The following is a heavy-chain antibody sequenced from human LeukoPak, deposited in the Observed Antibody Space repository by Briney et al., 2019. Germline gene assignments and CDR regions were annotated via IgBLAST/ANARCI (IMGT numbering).Heavy chain of an antibody. Sequence: PSETLSLTCAVYGGSFSGYYWSWIRQPPGKGLEWIGEINHSGSTNYNLSLKSRVTISVDTSKNQFSLKLSSVTAADTAVYYCARGGYYYGMDVWGQGTTVTVSS. CDR3: ARGGYYYGMDV. CDR1: GGSFSGYY. CDR2: INHSGST. V-gene: IGHV4-34*01. J-gene: IGHJ6*02.